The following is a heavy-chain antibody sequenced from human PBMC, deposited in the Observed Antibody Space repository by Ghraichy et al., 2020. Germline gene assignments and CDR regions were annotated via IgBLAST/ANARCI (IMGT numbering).Heavy chain of an antibody. J-gene: IGHJ6*04. CDR3: ARGGTYSSSWYYYYYYGMGV. D-gene: IGHD6-13*01. Sequence: GGSLRLSCAASGFTFSSYAMHWVRQAPGKGLEWVAGISYDGSNKYYADSVKGRFTISRDNSKNTLYLQMNSLRAEDTAVYYCARGGTYSSSWYYYYYYGMGVWGXXXTVTXSS. CDR2: ISYDGSNK. CDR1: GFTFSSYA. V-gene: IGHV3-30-3*01.